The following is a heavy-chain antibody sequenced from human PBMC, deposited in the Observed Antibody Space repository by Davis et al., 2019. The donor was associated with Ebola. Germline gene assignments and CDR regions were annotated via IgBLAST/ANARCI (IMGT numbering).Heavy chain of an antibody. D-gene: IGHD3-10*01. Sequence: SETLSLTCTVSGDSISSFYWSWIRQPPGKGLEWIGEINHSGSTNYNPSLKSRVTISVDTSKNQFSLKLSSVTAADTAVYYCARERGYAFDIWGQGTMVTVSS. CDR1: GDSISSFY. CDR2: INHSGST. J-gene: IGHJ3*02. CDR3: ARERGYAFDI. V-gene: IGHV4-34*01.